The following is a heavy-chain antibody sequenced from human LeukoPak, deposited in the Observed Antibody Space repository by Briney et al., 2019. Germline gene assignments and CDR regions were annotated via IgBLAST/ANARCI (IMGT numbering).Heavy chain of an antibody. J-gene: IGHJ4*02. Sequence: SETLSLTCAVYSESLTGYYWSWIRQPPEKGLEWVGQIDHSGSTNYNPSLKSRVTMSEDSSKNQFSLRLNSVTAADTAIYYCARASQYSGIWYLDYWGQGTLVTVSS. D-gene: IGHD6-13*01. CDR3: ARASQYSGIWYLDY. V-gene: IGHV4-34*01. CDR2: IDHSGST. CDR1: SESLTGYY.